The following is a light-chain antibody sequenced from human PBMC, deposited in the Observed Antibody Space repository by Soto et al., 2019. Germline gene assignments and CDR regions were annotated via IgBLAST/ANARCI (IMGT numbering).Light chain of an antibody. J-gene: IGLJ2*01. CDR3: QSYDGSLATSI. Sequence: QSVLTQPPSVSGTPGQRVSISCTGTSSNLGAGYDVHWYQQLPGAAPRLPIFGNNVRPSGVPDRFSGSKSGTSASLAITGLQAEDEAIYHCQSYDGSLATSIFGAGTKLTVL. CDR1: SSNLGAGYD. CDR2: GNN. V-gene: IGLV1-40*01.